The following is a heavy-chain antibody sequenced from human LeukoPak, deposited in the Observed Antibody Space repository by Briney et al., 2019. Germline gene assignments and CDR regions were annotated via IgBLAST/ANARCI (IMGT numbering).Heavy chain of an antibody. V-gene: IGHV3-48*03. J-gene: IGHJ6*03. Sequence: PGGSLRLSCAASGFTLSSYEMNWVRQAPGKGLQWVSYISRSGSAMYYADSVKGRFTISRDSAKNSLYLQMNSLRAEDTALYYCAKVAVPTPGRYHMDVWGKGTPVTVSS. D-gene: IGHD7-27*01. CDR2: ISRSGSAM. CDR1: GFTLSSYE. CDR3: AKVAVPTPGRYHMDV.